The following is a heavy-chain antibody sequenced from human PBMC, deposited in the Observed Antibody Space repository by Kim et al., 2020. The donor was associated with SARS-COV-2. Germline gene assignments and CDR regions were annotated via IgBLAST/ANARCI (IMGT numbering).Heavy chain of an antibody. V-gene: IGHV4-59*12. CDR3: ARGAAATTVTFDY. Sequence: YNPSLKSRVTISVATSKNQFSLKLSSVTAADTAVYYCARGAAATTVTFDYWGQGTLVTVSS. J-gene: IGHJ4*02. D-gene: IGHD4-17*01.